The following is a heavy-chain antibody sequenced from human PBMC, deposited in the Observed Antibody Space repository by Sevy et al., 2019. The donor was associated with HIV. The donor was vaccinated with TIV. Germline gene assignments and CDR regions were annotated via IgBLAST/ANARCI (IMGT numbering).Heavy chain of an antibody. CDR2: MFGSGRT. CDR1: GDTISDYH. J-gene: IGHJ6*03. V-gene: IGHV4-4*07. Sequence: SETLSLTCSVSGDTISDYHWTWLRQPAGKGLEWIGHMFGSGRTQLNPSLKTRVTMSVDRSENRFSLKLTYVTAADTAVYYCARGGEMIPGVIGSEYAFFHMDVWGTGTTVTVSS. D-gene: IGHD3-10*01. CDR3: ARGGEMIPGVIGSEYAFFHMDV.